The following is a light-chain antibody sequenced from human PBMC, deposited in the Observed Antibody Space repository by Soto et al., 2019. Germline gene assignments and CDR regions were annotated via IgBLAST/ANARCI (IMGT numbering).Light chain of an antibody. CDR1: QSVSSN. V-gene: IGKV3-15*01. CDR3: QQYNNWPPEWT. CDR2: GAS. J-gene: IGKJ1*01. Sequence: EIVMTQSPATLSVSPGERATLSCRASQSVSSNLAWYQQKPGQAPRLLIYGASTRATGIPARFSGSGSGTEFTLTISILQSEDFAVYYCQQYNNWPPEWTFGQGTKVEIK.